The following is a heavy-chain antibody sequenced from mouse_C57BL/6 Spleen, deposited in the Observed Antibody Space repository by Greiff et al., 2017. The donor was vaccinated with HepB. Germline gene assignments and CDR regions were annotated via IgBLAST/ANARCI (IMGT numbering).Heavy chain of an antibody. CDR1: GYAFSSSW. V-gene: IGHV1-82*01. Sequence: QVTLKVSGPELVKPGASVKISCKASGYAFSSSWMNWVKQRPGKGLEWIGRIYPGDGDTNYNGKFKGKATLTADKSSSTAYMQLSSLTSEDSAVYFCARDSYDYGGFAYWGQGTLVTVSA. J-gene: IGHJ3*01. CDR3: ARDSYDYGGFAY. D-gene: IGHD2-4*01. CDR2: IYPGDGDT.